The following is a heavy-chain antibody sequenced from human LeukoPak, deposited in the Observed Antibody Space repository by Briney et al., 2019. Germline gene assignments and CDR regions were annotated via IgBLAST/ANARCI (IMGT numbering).Heavy chain of an antibody. J-gene: IGHJ4*02. CDR1: GFTFSSYA. CDR3: ARDLDGYYFDY. Sequence: GGPLRLSCAASGFTFSSYAMHWVRQAPGKGLEWVAVISYDGSNKYYADSVKGRFTISRDNSKNTLYLQMSSLRAEDTAVYYCARDLDGYYFDYWGQGTLVTVSS. CDR2: ISYDGSNK. V-gene: IGHV3-30*15.